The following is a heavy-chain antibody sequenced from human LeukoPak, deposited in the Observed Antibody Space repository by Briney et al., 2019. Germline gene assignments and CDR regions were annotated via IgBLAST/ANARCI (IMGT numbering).Heavy chain of an antibody. CDR2: ISGSGGST. CDR1: GFTFSSYG. J-gene: IGHJ3*02. D-gene: IGHD2-15*01. CDR3: AKVVSVVPDAFDI. Sequence: PGGSLRLSCAASGFTFSSYGMHWVRQAPGKGLEWVSAISGSGGSTYYADSVKGRFTISRDNSKNTLYLQMNSLRAEDTAVYYCAKVVSVVPDAFDIWGQGTMVTVSS. V-gene: IGHV3-23*01.